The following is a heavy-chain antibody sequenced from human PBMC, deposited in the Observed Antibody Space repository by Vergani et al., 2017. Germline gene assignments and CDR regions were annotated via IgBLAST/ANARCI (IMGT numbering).Heavy chain of an antibody. CDR2: HYYSGST. CDR3: AREGTGRGWPFFDY. Sequence: QLQLQESGPGLVKPSETLSLTCTVPGGSISSSSYYWGWIRQPPGKGLEWIGSHYYSGSTYYNPCLKSRVTIAVDTPKKQVSLKLSSVTAADAAVYYCAREGTGRGWPFFDYWGQGTLVTVSS. CDR1: GGSISSSSYY. J-gene: IGHJ4*02. V-gene: IGHV4-39*07. D-gene: IGHD6-19*01.